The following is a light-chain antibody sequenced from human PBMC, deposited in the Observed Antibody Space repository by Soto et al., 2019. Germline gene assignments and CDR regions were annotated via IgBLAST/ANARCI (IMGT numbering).Light chain of an antibody. CDR3: QQYNNWPPWT. V-gene: IGKV3-15*01. CDR1: RSVSSN. J-gene: IGKJ1*01. CDR2: GAS. Sequence: EIVMTQSPATLSVSPGERATLSCRASRSVSSNLAWYQQRPGQAPSLLIYGASTRATGIPARFSGSGSGTEFTLTISSLQSEDFAVYYCQQYNNWPPWTFGQGTKVEI.